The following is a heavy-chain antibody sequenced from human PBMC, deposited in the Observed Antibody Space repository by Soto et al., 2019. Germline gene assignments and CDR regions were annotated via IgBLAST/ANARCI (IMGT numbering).Heavy chain of an antibody. Sequence: SETLSLTCTVSGGSISSYYWSWIRQPPGKGLEWIGYIYYSGSTNYNPSLKSRVTISVDTSKNQFSLKLSSVTAADTAVYYCARVWYGRYFDYWGQGTLVTVSS. J-gene: IGHJ4*02. CDR3: ARVWYGRYFDY. CDR2: IYYSGST. V-gene: IGHV4-59*01. D-gene: IGHD6-13*01. CDR1: GGSISSYY.